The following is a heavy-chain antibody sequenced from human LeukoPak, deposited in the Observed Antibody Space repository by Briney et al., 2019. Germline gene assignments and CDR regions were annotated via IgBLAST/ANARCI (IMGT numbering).Heavy chain of an antibody. CDR3: ARGDGSTSCYDY. D-gene: IGHD2-2*01. V-gene: IGHV3-7*01. CDR1: GFTFSNYW. Sequence: GGSLRLSCTASGFTFSNYWMSWVRQAPGKGLEGVANIKQDGSEKYYVDSVKGRFTVSRDNAKNSLYLQMNSLRAEDTAVYYCARGDGSTSCYDYWGQGTLVTVSS. CDR2: IKQDGSEK. J-gene: IGHJ4*02.